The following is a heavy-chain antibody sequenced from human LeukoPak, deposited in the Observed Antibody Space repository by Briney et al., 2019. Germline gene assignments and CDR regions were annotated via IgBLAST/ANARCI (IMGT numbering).Heavy chain of an antibody. D-gene: IGHD1-26*01. V-gene: IGHV4-39*07. CDR1: GGSISSSSYY. J-gene: IGHJ4*02. Sequence: SETLSLTCTVSGGSISSSSYYWGWIRQPPGKGLEWIGSIYFSGSTYYNPSLKSRVTISVDTSKNQFSLKLSSVTAADTAVYYCARGGSGSYHAFDYWGQGTLVTVSS. CDR3: ARGGSGSYHAFDY. CDR2: IYFSGST.